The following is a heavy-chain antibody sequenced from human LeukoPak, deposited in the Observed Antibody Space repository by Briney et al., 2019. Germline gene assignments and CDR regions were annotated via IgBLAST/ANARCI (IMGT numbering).Heavy chain of an antibody. Sequence: SETLSLTCTVSGGSISSYYWSWIRQPPGKGLEWIGYIYYSGSTNYNPSLKSRVTISVDTSKNLFSLKLSSVTAADTAVYYCARRAMAYNWFDPWGQGTLVTVSS. V-gene: IGHV4-59*01. J-gene: IGHJ5*02. CDR2: IYYSGST. CDR3: ARRAMAYNWFDP. D-gene: IGHD5-18*01. CDR1: GGSISSYY.